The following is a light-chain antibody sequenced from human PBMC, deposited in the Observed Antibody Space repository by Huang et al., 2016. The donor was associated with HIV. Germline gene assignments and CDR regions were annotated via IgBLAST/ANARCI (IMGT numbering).Light chain of an antibody. V-gene: IGKV3-20*01. CDR1: QNVSGSN. CDR3: QRYGSSYT. Sequence: EIVLTQSPGTLALSPGERATLSGRASQNVSGSNLAWYQQKPGQAPRLLIYGASSRATGIPDKFSGGGSGTDFTLTINGLEPEDFAVYYCQRYGSSYTFGQGTKLEIK. J-gene: IGKJ2*01. CDR2: GAS.